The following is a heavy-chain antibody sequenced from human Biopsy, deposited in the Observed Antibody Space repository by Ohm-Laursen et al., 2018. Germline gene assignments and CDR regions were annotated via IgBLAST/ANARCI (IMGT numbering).Heavy chain of an antibody. CDR3: TRGGYYYDSLAYYYWFDP. V-gene: IGHV1-2*02. Sequence: SSVKVSCKASGYTFTGYHVHWVRQAPGQGLEWMGWINAKTGDTNYSQKFQGRVTMTRDTSISTAYVDLSSLRSDDTAVYYCTRGGYYYDSLAYYYWFDPWGQGTLVTVSS. J-gene: IGHJ5*02. CDR2: INAKTGDT. CDR1: GYTFTGYH. D-gene: IGHD3-22*01.